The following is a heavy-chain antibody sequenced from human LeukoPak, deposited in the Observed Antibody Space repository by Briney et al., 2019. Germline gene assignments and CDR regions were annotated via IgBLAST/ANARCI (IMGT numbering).Heavy chain of an antibody. D-gene: IGHD2-15*01. Sequence: GASLRLSCAASGFTFNNYAMSWVRQAPGKGLEWVSAIHGSGRSAYYADSVKGRFTISRDNSKNSLFLQMNSLRVEDTALYYDSDFWGQGTLVTVSA. CDR1: GFTFNNYA. CDR3: SDF. J-gene: IGHJ4*02. CDR2: IHGSGRSA. V-gene: IGHV3-23*01.